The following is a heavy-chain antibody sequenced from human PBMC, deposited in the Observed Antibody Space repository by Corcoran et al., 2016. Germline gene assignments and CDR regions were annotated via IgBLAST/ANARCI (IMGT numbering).Heavy chain of an antibody. V-gene: IGHV1-18*01. J-gene: IGHJ6*02. Sequence: QVQLVQSGAEVKKPGASVKVSCKASGYTFTSYGISWVRQAPGQGLEWMGWIGAYNGNTNYAQKLQGRVTMTTDTSTGTAYMELGSLRSDDTAVYYCARDHYDSSGYYPPSYYYYGMDVWGQGTTVTVSS. D-gene: IGHD3-22*01. CDR1: GYTFTSYG. CDR2: IGAYNGNT. CDR3: ARDHYDSSGYYPPSYYYYGMDV.